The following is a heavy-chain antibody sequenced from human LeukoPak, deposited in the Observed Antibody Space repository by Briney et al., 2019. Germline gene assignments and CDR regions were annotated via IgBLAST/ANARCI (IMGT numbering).Heavy chain of an antibody. V-gene: IGHV3-30*02. CDR2: IRYDGSNK. Sequence: GGSLRLSCAASGFTFSSYGMHWVRQAPGKGLEWVAFIRYDGSNKYYADSVKGRFTISRDNSKNTLYLQMNSLRAEDTTVYYCANRAVAASRVGVDYWGQGTLVTVSS. J-gene: IGHJ4*02. CDR3: ANRAVAASRVGVDY. CDR1: GFTFSSYG. D-gene: IGHD6-19*01.